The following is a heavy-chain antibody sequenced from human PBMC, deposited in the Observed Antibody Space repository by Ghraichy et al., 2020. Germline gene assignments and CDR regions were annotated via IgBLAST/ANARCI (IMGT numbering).Heavy chain of an antibody. J-gene: IGHJ5*02. V-gene: IGHV3-30*18. CDR2: ISYDGSNK. CDR1: GFTFSSYG. Sequence: GGSLRLSCAASGFTFSSYGMHWVRQAPGKGLEWVAVISYDGSNKYYADSVKGRFTISRDNSKNTLYLQMNSLRAEDTAVYYCAKARRVYCSSTSCSAPFNWFDPWGQGTLVTVSS. D-gene: IGHD2-2*01. CDR3: AKARRVYCSSTSCSAPFNWFDP.